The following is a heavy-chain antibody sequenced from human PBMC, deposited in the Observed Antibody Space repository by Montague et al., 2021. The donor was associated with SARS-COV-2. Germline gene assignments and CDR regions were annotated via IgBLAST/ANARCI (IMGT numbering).Heavy chain of an antibody. V-gene: IGHV4-38-2*02. CDR3: AKVAGSHDTFDI. CDR2: IYHSGST. CDR1: GYSISTGYY. D-gene: IGHD6-19*01. Sequence: SETLSLTCTVSGYSISTGYYWGWIRQPPGKGLEWIGTIYHSGSTYLNPSLKSRVTISVDTSKNQFSLNLSSVTAADTAAYYCAKVAGSHDTFDIWGRGTMVTVSS. J-gene: IGHJ3*02.